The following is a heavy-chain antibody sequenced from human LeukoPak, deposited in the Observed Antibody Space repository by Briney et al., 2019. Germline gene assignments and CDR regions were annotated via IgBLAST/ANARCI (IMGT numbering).Heavy chain of an antibody. CDR2: LHHSGST. CDR3: AREGRPAAENTFYFYYGMDV. Sequence: SETLSLTCTVFGGSISGYYWNWIRQVPGKGLEWIGFLHHSGSTDYNPSLQSRVTISVDTSKNQLSLKLRSVTAADTAVYYCAREGRPAAENTFYFYYGMDVWGQGTAVTVSS. CDR1: GGSISGYY. D-gene: IGHD6-13*01. J-gene: IGHJ6*02. V-gene: IGHV4-59*01.